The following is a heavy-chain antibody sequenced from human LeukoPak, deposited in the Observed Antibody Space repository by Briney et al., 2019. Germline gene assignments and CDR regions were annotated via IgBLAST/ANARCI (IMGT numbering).Heavy chain of an antibody. CDR1: GFTFSRHW. V-gene: IGHV3-74*01. D-gene: IGHD1-1*01. CDR2: IHSDGSST. J-gene: IGHJ6*02. CDR3: ARDLEVQDYYYYGMDV. Sequence: PGGFLRLSCAASGFTFSRHWMHWVRQAPGKGLVWVSRIHSDGSSTSYADSVKGRFTISRDNAKNTLYLQMNSLRAEDTAVYYCARDLEVQDYYYYGMDVWGQGTTVTVSS.